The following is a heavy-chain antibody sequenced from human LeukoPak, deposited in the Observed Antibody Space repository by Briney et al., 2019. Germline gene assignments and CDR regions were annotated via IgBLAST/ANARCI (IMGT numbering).Heavy chain of an antibody. CDR1: GYTFTSYA. V-gene: IGHV1-3*01. Sequence: ASVTVSCKASGYTFTSYAMHWVRQAPGQRLEWMGWINAGNGNTKYSQKFQGRVTITRDTSASTAYMELSSLRSEDTAVYYCARDGVLSYFDYWGQGTLVTVSS. CDR2: INAGNGNT. D-gene: IGHD4/OR15-4a*01. CDR3: ARDGVLSYFDY. J-gene: IGHJ4*02.